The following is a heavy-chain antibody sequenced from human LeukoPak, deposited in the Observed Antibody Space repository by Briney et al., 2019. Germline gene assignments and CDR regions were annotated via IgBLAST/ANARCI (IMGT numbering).Heavy chain of an antibody. CDR2: INHSGIT. CDR1: GGSFTDYY. CDR3: ARHGRGYGRLYYYYYMDV. J-gene: IGHJ6*03. V-gene: IGHV4-34*01. D-gene: IGHD6-25*01. Sequence: SETLSLTCAVYGGSFTDYYWNWIRQPPGKGLEWIGEINHSGITHYNPSLKSRVTISADTSKNQFSLKLSSVTAADTAVYYCARHGRGYGRLYYYYYMDVWGKGTTVTVSS.